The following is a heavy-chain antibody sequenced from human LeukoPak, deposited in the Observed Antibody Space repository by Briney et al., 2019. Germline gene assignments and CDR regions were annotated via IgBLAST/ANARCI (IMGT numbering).Heavy chain of an antibody. CDR1: GFTFSDYN. V-gene: IGHV3-30*18. CDR3: AKVRWDNSGWYYLDN. CDR2: ISYDGSNK. D-gene: IGHD6-19*01. J-gene: IGHJ4*02. Sequence: PLGGSLRLSCAASGFTFSDYNMHWVRQAPGKGLEWVAVISYDGSNKYYADSVKGRFTISRDNSKNTLYLQMNSLTDEDTAVYYCAKVRWDNSGWYYLDNWGQGTLVTVSS.